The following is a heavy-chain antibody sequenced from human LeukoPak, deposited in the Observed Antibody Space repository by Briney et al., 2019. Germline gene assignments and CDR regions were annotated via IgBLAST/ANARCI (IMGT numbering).Heavy chain of an antibody. D-gene: IGHD2-21*01. CDR1: GFTFSSHA. CDR2: ILYDGSKK. J-gene: IGHJ4*02. CDR3: AKELPFLDDCGGDCSPLDY. Sequence: GGSLRLSCAASGFTFSSHAMHWVRQAPGKGLEWVSVILYDGSKKYYADSVKGRFTISRDNSKNTLYLQMNSLRAEDTAVYYCAKELPFLDDCGGDCSPLDYWGQGTLVTVSS. V-gene: IGHV3-30*04.